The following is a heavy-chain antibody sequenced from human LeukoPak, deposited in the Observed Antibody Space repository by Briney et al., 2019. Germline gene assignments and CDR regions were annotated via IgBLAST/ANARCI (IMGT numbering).Heavy chain of an antibody. V-gene: IGHV3-30*18. CDR1: GFTFSSYG. CDR3: AKDWYGSGSYDY. CDR2: ISYDGSNK. Sequence: PGGSLRLFCAASGFTFSSYGMHWVRQATGKGLEWVAVISYDGSNKYYADSVKGRFTISRDNSKNTLYLQMNSLRAEDTAVYYCAKDWYGSGSYDYWGQGTLVTVSS. D-gene: IGHD3-10*01. J-gene: IGHJ4*02.